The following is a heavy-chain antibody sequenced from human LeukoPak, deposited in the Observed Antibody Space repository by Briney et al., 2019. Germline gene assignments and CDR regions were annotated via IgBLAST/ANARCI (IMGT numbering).Heavy chain of an antibody. CDR2: ISGSGGST. CDR3: AKVLWFGELLSYFDY. D-gene: IGHD3-10*01. Sequence: GGSLRLSCAASGFTFSSYAMSWVRQAPGKGLEWFSAISGSGGSTYYADSVKGRFTISRDNSKNTLYLQMNSLRAEDTAVYYCAKVLWFGELLSYFDYWGQGTLVTVSS. V-gene: IGHV3-23*01. CDR1: GFTFSSYA. J-gene: IGHJ4*02.